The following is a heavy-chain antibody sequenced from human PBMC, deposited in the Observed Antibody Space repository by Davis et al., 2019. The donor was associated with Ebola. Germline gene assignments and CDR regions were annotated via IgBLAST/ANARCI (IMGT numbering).Heavy chain of an antibody. CDR2: ISGSGGST. CDR3: AKKSYLGHSSSIERYYGMDV. J-gene: IGHJ6*02. Sequence: GGSLRLSCAASGFTFSDYYMSWIRQAPGKGLEWVSAISGSGGSTYYADSVKGRFTISRDNSKNTLYLQMNSLRAEDTAVYYCAKKSYLGHSSSIERYYGMDVWGQGTTVTVSS. D-gene: IGHD6-6*01. V-gene: IGHV3-23*01. CDR1: GFTFSDYY.